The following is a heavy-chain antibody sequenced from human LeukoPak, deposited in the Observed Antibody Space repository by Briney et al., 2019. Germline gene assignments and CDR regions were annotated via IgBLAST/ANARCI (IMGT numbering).Heavy chain of an antibody. CDR3: ARANFLYCSSTTCLFDY. V-gene: IGHV1-2*02. J-gene: IGHJ4*02. CDR1: GYTFTDYY. CDR2: INPNDGDT. Sequence: ASVTLSCTASGYTFTDYYMHWVRQAPGQGFEWMGWINPNDGDTNYAQTFQGRVTMTGDTSISTAHMEVSRLRSDDTAVYYCARANFLYCSSTTCLFDYWGQGTLVTVSS. D-gene: IGHD2-2*01.